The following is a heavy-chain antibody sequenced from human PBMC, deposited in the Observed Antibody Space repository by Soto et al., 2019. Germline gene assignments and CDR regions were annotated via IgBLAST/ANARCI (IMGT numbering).Heavy chain of an antibody. D-gene: IGHD5-18*01. CDR1: GYTYSSYD. CDR3: GRGPLQLWLKYFDY. CDR2: MNPNSGNT. V-gene: IGHV1-8*01. Sequence: ASVKASCKASGYTYSSYDINRARQTTGQGLEWMGWMNPNSGNTGYAQKFQGRVTMTRNTSISTAYMELSSLRSEDTAVYSCGRGPLQLWLKYFDYWGQGTLVTVSS. J-gene: IGHJ4*02.